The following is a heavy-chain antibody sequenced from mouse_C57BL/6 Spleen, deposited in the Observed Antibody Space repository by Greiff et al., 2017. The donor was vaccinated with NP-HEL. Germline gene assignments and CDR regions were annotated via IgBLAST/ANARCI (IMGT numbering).Heavy chain of an antibody. CDR1: GFTFSSYG. D-gene: IGHD2-4*01. V-gene: IGHV5-6*01. J-gene: IGHJ1*03. CDR2: ISSGGSYN. CDR3: ARPGIWDYPWYFDV. Sequence: EVKLMESGGDLVKPGGSLKLSCAASGFTFSSYGMSWVRQTPDKRLEWVATISSGGSYNYYPDSVKGRFTISRDNAKNTLYLQMSSLKSEDTAMYYCARPGIWDYPWYFDVWGTGTTVTVSS.